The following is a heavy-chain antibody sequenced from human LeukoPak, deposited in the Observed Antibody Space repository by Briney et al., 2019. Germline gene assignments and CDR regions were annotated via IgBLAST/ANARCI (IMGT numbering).Heavy chain of an antibody. V-gene: IGHV4-4*07. CDR1: GGSISSYY. CDR3: ARGPRITIFGVVMTVDYFDY. D-gene: IGHD3-3*01. Sequence: SETLSLTCTVSGGSISSYYWSWIRQPAGKGLEWIGRIYTSGSTNYNPSLKSRVTMSVDTSKNQFSLKLSSVTAADTAVYYCARGPRITIFGVVMTVDYFDYWGQGTLVTVSS. CDR2: IYTSGST. J-gene: IGHJ4*02.